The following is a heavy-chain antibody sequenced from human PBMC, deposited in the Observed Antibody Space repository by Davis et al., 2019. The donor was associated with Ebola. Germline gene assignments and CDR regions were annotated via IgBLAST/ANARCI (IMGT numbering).Heavy chain of an antibody. CDR2: ISSSGATI. D-gene: IGHD4-23*01. Sequence: GESLNPSCAASGFTFSDYYMSWIRQAPGKGLGWVSYISSSGATIYYADSVQGRFTISRDNSKNTLYLQMNSLGDEDTVLYYCARDGASGGYGGKSKWYFDLWGRGTLVTVSS. J-gene: IGHJ2*01. CDR3: ARDGASGGYGGKSKWYFDL. CDR1: GFTFSDYY. V-gene: IGHV3-11*04.